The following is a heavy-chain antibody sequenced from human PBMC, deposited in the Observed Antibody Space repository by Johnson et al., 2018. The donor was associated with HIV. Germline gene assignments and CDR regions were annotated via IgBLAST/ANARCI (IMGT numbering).Heavy chain of an antibody. D-gene: IGHD3-22*01. J-gene: IGHJ3*02. CDR3: ARDRRNYYDSSGYPDYDAFDI. CDR1: QFTFSSYA. CDR2: ISSSGSTI. V-gene: IGHV3-48*01. Sequence: VQVLESGGGLVQPGGSLRLSCAASQFTFSSYAMHWVRQAPGKGLEWVSYISSSGSTIYYADSVKGRFTISRDNSKNTLYLQMNSLRAEDTALYYCARDRRNYYDSSGYPDYDAFDIWGQGTMVTVSS.